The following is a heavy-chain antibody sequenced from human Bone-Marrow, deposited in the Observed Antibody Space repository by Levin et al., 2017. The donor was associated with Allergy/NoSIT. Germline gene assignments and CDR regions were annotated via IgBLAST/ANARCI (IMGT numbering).Heavy chain of an antibody. CDR2: ISSTSTYI. CDR3: ARDGDTSGYDYDPFDT. V-gene: IGHV3-21*01. Sequence: GGSLRLSCAASGFTFSDCNVSWVRRAPGKGLEWVASISSTSTYIHYADSVKGRFIISRDNAENSLYLQMNNLRAEETAVYYCARDGDTSGYDYDPFDTWGQGTRVTVSS. J-gene: IGHJ4*02. CDR1: GFTFSDCN. D-gene: IGHD5-12*01.